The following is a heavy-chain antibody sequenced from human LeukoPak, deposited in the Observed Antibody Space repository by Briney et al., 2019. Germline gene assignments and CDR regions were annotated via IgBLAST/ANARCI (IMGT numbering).Heavy chain of an antibody. CDR3: ARPPTFGSSGYPFDAFDI. Sequence: ASVKVSCKASGYTFTGYYMHWVRQAPGQGLEWMGWINPNSGGTNYAQKFQGRVTMTRDTSISTAYMELSRLRSDDTAVYYCARPPTFGSSGYPFDAFDIWGQGTIVTVSS. D-gene: IGHD3-22*01. CDR1: GYTFTGYY. CDR2: INPNSGGT. J-gene: IGHJ3*02. V-gene: IGHV1-2*02.